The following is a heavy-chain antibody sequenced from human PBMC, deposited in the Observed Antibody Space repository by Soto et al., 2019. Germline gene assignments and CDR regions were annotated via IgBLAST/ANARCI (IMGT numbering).Heavy chain of an antibody. CDR2: IIPIFGTA. CDR3: AEPLDCSVGSCYPPYYEYGMDV. J-gene: IGHJ6*02. D-gene: IGHD2-15*01. V-gene: IGHV1-69*13. CDR1: GGTFSSYA. Sequence: VASVKVSCKASGGTFSSYAISWVRQAPGQGLGWMGGIIPIFGTANYAQKFQGRVTITADESTSTAYMELSSLRSEDTAVYYCAEPLDCSVGSCYPPYYEYGMDVWGRGTPVTVSS.